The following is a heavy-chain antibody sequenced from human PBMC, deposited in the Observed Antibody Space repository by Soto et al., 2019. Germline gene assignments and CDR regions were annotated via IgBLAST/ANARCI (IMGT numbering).Heavy chain of an antibody. V-gene: IGHV1-69*13. CDR1: GGTFSSYA. J-gene: IGHJ6*02. Sequence: GASVKVSCKASGGTFSSYAISWVRQAPGQGLEWMGGIIPIFGTANYAQKFQGRVTITADESTSTAYMELSSLRSEDTAVYYCATFYCSSTSCYTGASGWAGYYCYGMDVWGQGTTVTVSS. CDR2: IIPIFGTA. D-gene: IGHD2-2*02. CDR3: ATFYCSSTSCYTGASGWAGYYCYGMDV.